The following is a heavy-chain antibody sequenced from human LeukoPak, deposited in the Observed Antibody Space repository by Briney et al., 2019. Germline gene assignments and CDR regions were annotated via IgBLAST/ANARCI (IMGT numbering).Heavy chain of an antibody. Sequence: SETLSLACAVYGGSFSDYYWTWIRQTPGKGLEWIGEMSPSGSSNYNPSLKSRVTISVDTSKNQFSLKLRSVTAADTAVYYCARGRQDVNMILVVMAGVSYYLDVWSKGTTVTVS. CDR2: MSPSGSS. J-gene: IGHJ6*03. CDR1: GGSFSDYY. D-gene: IGHD3-22*01. V-gene: IGHV4-34*01. CDR3: ARGRQDVNMILVVMAGVSYYLDV.